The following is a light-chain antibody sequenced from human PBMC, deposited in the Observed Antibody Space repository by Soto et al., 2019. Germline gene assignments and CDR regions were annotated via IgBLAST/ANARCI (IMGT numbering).Light chain of an antibody. CDR1: GSDVGGYDR. CDR2: EVT. CDR3: SSYTSTADFCG. Sequence: QSVLTQPPSVSGSPGQSVTISCTGTGSDVGGYDRVSWYQQPPGTAPKLIIYEVTNRPSGVPVRFSGSKSGNTASLAISGLQAEDEAEYYCSSYTSTADFCGFGTGTKVTVL. V-gene: IGLV2-18*02. J-gene: IGLJ1*01.